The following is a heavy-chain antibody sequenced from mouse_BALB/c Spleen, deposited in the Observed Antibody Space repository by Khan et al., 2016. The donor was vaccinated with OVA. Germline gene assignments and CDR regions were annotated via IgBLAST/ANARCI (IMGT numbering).Heavy chain of an antibody. Sequence: QVQLQQSAAELVKPGASVKLSCKASGYTFNSYYMYWVKQRPGQGLEWIGEINPSNGGTNFNEKIKSKATLTVEKSSSTAYMQLSSLTSEDSAVYYCTRGGYCGFAYWGQGTLVTVSA. V-gene: IGHV1S81*02. CDR3: TRGGYCGFAY. CDR2: INPSNGGT. CDR1: GYTFNSYY. D-gene: IGHD2-14*01. J-gene: IGHJ3*01.